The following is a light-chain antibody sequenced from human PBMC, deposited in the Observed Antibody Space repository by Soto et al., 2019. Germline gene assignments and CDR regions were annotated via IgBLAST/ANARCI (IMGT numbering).Light chain of an antibody. CDR3: LLYHGGAPV. CDR1: TGAVTSGYY. V-gene: IGLV7-43*01. CDR2: SIS. J-gene: IGLJ3*02. Sequence: QTVVTQEPSLTVSPGETVTLTCASSTGAVTSGYYPNWFQHKPGQAPRPLIYSISNKHSWTPARFSGSLLGDKAALTLSGMQPDDEGKYYCLLYHGGAPVFGGGTKLTVL.